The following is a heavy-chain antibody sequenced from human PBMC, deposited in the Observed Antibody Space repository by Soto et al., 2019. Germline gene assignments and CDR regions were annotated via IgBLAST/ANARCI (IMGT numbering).Heavy chain of an antibody. Sequence: PSETLSLTCTVSGGSISSYYWSWIRQPPGKGLEWIGYIYYSGSTNYNPSLKSRVTISVDTSKNQFSLKLSSVTAADTAVYYCARQIAIAAAGTAFDPWGQGTLVTVSS. CDR3: ARQIAIAAAGTAFDP. V-gene: IGHV4-59*08. CDR1: GGSISSYY. J-gene: IGHJ5*02. D-gene: IGHD6-13*01. CDR2: IYYSGST.